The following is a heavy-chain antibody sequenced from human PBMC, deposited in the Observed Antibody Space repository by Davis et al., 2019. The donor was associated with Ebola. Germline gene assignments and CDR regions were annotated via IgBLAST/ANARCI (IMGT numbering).Heavy chain of an antibody. D-gene: IGHD5-18*01. CDR2: IDWDDDK. CDR3: ARSYTADWFDP. Sequence: LRLSCAASGFTFSSYAMSWIRQPPGKALEWLALIDWDDDKYYSTSLKTRLTISKDTSKNQVVLTMTNMDPVDTATYYCARSYTADWFDPWGQGTLVTVSS. V-gene: IGHV2-70*01. CDR1: GFTFSSYAM. J-gene: IGHJ5*02.